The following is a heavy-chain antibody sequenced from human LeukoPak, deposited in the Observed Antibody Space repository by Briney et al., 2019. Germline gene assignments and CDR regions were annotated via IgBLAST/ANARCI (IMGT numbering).Heavy chain of an antibody. CDR3: ARVYSSGWYHWLDP. CDR1: GGSFSGYY. J-gene: IGHJ5*02. Sequence: TSETLSLTCAVYGGSFSGYYWSWIRQPPGKGLEWIGEINHSGSTNYNPSLKSRVTISVDTSKNQFSLKLSSVTAADTAVYYCARVYSSGWYHWLDPWGQGTLVTVSS. CDR2: INHSGST. D-gene: IGHD6-19*01. V-gene: IGHV4-34*01.